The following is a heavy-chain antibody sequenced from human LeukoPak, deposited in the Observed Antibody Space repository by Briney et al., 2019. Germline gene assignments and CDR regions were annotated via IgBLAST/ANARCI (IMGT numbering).Heavy chain of an antibody. Sequence: SETLSLTCTVAGCSISSSSYYWGWIRQPPGKGLGWIGSIYYSGSTYYNPSRKSLVTISVDTSKNQFSRTLSSVTAADTAVYYCAITIFGVDYWGQGTLVTVSS. CDR1: GCSISSSSYY. J-gene: IGHJ4*02. CDR2: IYYSGST. V-gene: IGHV4-39*01. D-gene: IGHD3-3*01. CDR3: AITIFGVDY.